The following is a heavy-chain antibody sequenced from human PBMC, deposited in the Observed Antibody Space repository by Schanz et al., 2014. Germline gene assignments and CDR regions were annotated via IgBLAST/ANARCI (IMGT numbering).Heavy chain of an antibody. CDR1: RYTFNTYG. CDR2: INPSGGGT. V-gene: IGHV1-46*02. J-gene: IGHJ4*02. Sequence: GPEVKEPGASVKVSCEASRYTFNTYGLNWVRQAPGQGLEWMGIINPSGGGTSYAQKFRGRVTMTRNTSMSTAYIELHILTSEDTAVYYCARGRTFDYWGQGTLVTVSS. CDR3: ARGRTFDY.